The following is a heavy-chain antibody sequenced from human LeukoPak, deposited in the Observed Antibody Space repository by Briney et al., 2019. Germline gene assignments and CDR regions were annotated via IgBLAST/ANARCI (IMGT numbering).Heavy chain of an antibody. CDR1: GGSFSGYF. D-gene: IGHD5-18*01. CDR3: ARAERQLWFFDY. CDR2: INHSGST. J-gene: IGHJ4*02. V-gene: IGHV4-34*01. Sequence: SETLSLTCAVYGGSFSGYFWTWIRQPPGKGLEWIGEINHSGSTNYNPSLKSRVTISVDTSKNQFSLKLSSVTAADTAVYYCARAERQLWFFDYWGQGTLVTVSS.